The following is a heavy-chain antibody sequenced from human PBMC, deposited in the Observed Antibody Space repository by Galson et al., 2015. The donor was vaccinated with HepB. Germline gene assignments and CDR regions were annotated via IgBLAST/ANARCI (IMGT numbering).Heavy chain of an antibody. CDR3: ARDLVGWWELTFSDAFDI. Sequence: QSGAEVKKPGASVKVSCNASGYTFTSYGISWVRQAPGQGLEWMGWISAYNGNTNYAQKLQGRVTMTTDTSTSTAYMELRSLRSDDTAVYYCARDLVGWWELTFSDAFDIWGQGTMVTVSS. V-gene: IGHV1-18*01. CDR2: ISAYNGNT. D-gene: IGHD1-26*01. CDR1: GYTFTSYG. J-gene: IGHJ3*02.